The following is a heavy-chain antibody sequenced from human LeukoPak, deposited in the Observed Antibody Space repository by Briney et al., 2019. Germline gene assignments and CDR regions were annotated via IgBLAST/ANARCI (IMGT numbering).Heavy chain of an antibody. Sequence: PSETLSLTCTVSGGSISSYYWNWIRQPPGKGLEWIGYIYYSGSTNYNPSLKSRVTISVDTSKNQLSLNLSSVTAADTAVYYCARGHGAGADGHYYYYIDVWGKGTTVTVSS. CDR2: IYYSGST. V-gene: IGHV4-59*01. D-gene: IGHD2-8*02. CDR3: ARGHGAGADGHYYYYIDV. CDR1: GGSISSYY. J-gene: IGHJ6*03.